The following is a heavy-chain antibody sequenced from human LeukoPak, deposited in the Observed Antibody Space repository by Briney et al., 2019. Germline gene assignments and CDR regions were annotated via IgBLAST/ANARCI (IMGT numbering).Heavy chain of an antibody. D-gene: IGHD2-15*01. CDR3: ARQQRINFYFDY. Sequence: SQTLSLTCTVSGGSISSGGYYWSWIRQHPGKGLEWIGYIYYSGSTYYNPSLKSRVTISVDTSKNQFSLKLSSVTAADTAVYYCARQQRINFYFDYWGQGTLVTVSS. V-gene: IGHV4-31*03. CDR2: IYYSGST. CDR1: GGSISSGGYY. J-gene: IGHJ4*02.